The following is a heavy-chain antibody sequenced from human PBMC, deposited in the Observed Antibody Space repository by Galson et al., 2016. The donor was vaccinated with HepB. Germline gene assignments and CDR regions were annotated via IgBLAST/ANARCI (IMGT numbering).Heavy chain of an antibody. V-gene: IGHV4-31*03. Sequence: TLSLTCNVSGGSISSGGYYWSWIRQHPGKGLEWIGYISYSGSTYYNPSLKSRVIVSVDTSKNQLSLKMSSVTAADTAVYYCARIADFWSGDYFDYWGQGTLVTVYS. CDR2: ISYSGST. D-gene: IGHD3-3*01. CDR3: ARIADFWSGDYFDY. J-gene: IGHJ4*02. CDR1: GGSISSGGYY.